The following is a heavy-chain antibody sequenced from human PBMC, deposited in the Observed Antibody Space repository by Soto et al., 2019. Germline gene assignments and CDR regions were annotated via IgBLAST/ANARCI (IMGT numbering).Heavy chain of an antibody. J-gene: IGHJ3*02. Sequence: QVQLVQSGAEVKKPGASVKVSCKASGYTFVSFGINWVRQAPGQGLEWLGRISPYNGDTSYEEKFRGRVTMTTDTSSSTVYLELRSLRSDDTSGYYCARYKTKWLRDASDIWGQGSMVTVSS. CDR3: ARYKTKWLRDASDI. V-gene: IGHV1-18*01. CDR1: GYTFVSFG. D-gene: IGHD1-1*01. CDR2: ISPYNGDT.